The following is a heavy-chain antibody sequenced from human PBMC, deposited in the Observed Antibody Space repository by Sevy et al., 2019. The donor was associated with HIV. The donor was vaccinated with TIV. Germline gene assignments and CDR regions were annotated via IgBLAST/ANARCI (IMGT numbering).Heavy chain of an antibody. CDR2: INHSGST. CDR3: ARPRNRITMVRGGAFDI. CDR1: GGSFSSYY. V-gene: IGHV4-34*01. D-gene: IGHD3-10*01. J-gene: IGHJ3*02. Sequence: SETLSLTCAVYGGSFSSYYWSWIRQPPGKGLEWIGEINHSGSTNYNPSLKSRVTISVDTSKNQFSLKLSSVTAADTAVYYCARPRNRITMVRGGAFDIWGQGTMVTVSS.